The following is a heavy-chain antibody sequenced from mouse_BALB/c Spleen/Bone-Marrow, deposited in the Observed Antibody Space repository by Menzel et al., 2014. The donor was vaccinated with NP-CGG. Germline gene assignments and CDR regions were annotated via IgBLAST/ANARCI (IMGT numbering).Heavy chain of an antibody. CDR3: ARSMIGNYFDC. Sequence: VQLKQSGPELVKPGASVKMSCKASGYTFTSYVMHWVKRKSGQGLEWIGYINPYNDGTKYNEKFKGKATLASDKSSSTAYMELSSLTSEDSAVYHCARSMIGNYFDCWGQGTTLTVSS. CDR2: INPYNDGT. CDR1: GYTFTSYV. V-gene: IGHV1-14*01. J-gene: IGHJ2*01. D-gene: IGHD2-4*01.